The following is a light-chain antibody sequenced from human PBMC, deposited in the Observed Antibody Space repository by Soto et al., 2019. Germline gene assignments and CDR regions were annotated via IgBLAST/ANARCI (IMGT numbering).Light chain of an antibody. CDR1: QNVRTF. CDR2: DAS. J-gene: IGKJ4*01. V-gene: IGKV3-11*01. CDR3: QQRSNWPPV. Sequence: EIVLTQSPATLSLSPGERATLSCRASQNVRTFLDWYQQKPGQAPRLLIYDASNRATGIPARFSSSGSGTDFTLTISSLEPEDFAVYYCQQRSNWPPVFGGGTKVDIK.